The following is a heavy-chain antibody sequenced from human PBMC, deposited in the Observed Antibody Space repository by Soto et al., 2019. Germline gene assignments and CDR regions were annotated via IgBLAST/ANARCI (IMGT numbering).Heavy chain of an antibody. CDR3: ARLSNSATPLDC. V-gene: IGHV3-74*01. CDR2: INGDGSRT. Sequence: GGSLRLSCAASGFTFSHYTMSWVRQLPGKGLVWVSGINGDGSRTSYADSVKGRFTISRDNAKNTLYLQVNSLRAEDTAVYYCARLSNSATPLDCWGQGTLVTVSS. J-gene: IGHJ4*02. CDR1: GFTFSHYT.